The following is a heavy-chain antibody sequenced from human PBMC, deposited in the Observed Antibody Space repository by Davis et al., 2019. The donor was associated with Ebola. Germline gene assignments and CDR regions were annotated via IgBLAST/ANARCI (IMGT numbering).Heavy chain of an antibody. CDR3: ARVGPGYSSYHYYYYYGMDV. Sequence: GGSLRLSCAASGFTFSSYAMHWVRQAPGKGLEWVAVISYDGSNKYYADSVKGRFTISRDNSKNTLYLQMNSLRAEDTAVYYCARVGPGYSSYHYYYYYGMDVWGQGTTVTVSS. CDR1: GFTFSSYA. V-gene: IGHV3-30-3*01. J-gene: IGHJ6*02. CDR2: ISYDGSNK. D-gene: IGHD6-19*01.